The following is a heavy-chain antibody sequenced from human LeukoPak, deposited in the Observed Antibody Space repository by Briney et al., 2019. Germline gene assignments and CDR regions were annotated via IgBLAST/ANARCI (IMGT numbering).Heavy chain of an antibody. CDR1: GFTFSSYG. CDR2: IWYDGSNK. Sequence: PGRSLRLSCAASGFTFSSYGMHWVRQAPGKGLEWVAVIWYDGSNKYYADSVKGRFTISRDNSKNTLYLQMNSLRAEDTAVYYCAREAVFGDYFFDYWGQGTLVTVSS. CDR3: AREAVFGDYFFDY. J-gene: IGHJ4*02. D-gene: IGHD4-17*01. V-gene: IGHV3-33*01.